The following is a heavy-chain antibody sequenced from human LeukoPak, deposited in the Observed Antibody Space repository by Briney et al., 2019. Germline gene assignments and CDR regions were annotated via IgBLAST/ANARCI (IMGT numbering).Heavy chain of an antibody. Sequence: GRSLRLSCAASGFTFSSYGMHWVGQAPGKGLDLVAVIWYDGSNKYYADSVKGRLTISRDNSKNTLYLQMNRLRAEDTDVYYCARDRIAARPAGTPLVPWGQGTLVTVSS. CDR2: IWYDGSNK. D-gene: IGHD6-6*01. J-gene: IGHJ5*02. V-gene: IGHV3-33*01. CDR3: ARDRIAARPAGTPLVP. CDR1: GFTFSSYG.